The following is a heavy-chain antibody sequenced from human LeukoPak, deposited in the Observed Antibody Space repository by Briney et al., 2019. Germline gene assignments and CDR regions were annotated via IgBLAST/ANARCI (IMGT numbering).Heavy chain of an antibody. Sequence: PSETLSLTCTVSGGSISGHYWSWIRQPPGKGLEWIGYIYYSGSTYYNPSLKSRVTISVDTSKNQFSLKLSSVTAADTAVYYCARATIFTGGIDYWGQGTLVTVSS. CDR3: ARATIFTGGIDY. CDR1: GGSISGHY. D-gene: IGHD3-3*01. CDR2: IYYSGST. J-gene: IGHJ4*02. V-gene: IGHV4-59*08.